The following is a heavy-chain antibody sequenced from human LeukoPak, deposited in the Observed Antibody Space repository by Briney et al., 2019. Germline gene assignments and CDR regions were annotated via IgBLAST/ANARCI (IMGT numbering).Heavy chain of an antibody. CDR3: VRRGDASSGWGDHDY. V-gene: IGHV3-23*01. CDR2: IGGSGDKT. D-gene: IGHD6-19*01. Sequence: GGSLRLSCAASGFTFNRNAISWVRQAPGKGLEWVSMIGGSGDKTFYADSVKGRVSISRDNSKNMLHLQMSSLTGEDTALYYCVRRGDASSGWGDHDYWGQGALVSVSS. J-gene: IGHJ4*02. CDR1: GFTFNRNA.